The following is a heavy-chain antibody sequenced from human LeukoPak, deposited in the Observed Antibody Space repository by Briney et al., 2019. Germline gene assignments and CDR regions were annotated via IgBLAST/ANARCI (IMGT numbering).Heavy chain of an antibody. CDR2: IYYSGST. V-gene: IGHV4-39*01. CDR1: GGSISSSSYY. Sequence: PSETLSLTCTVSGGSISSSSYYWGWIRQPPGKGLEWIGSIYYSGSTYDNPSLNSLVTISVDTSKNQFSLKLSPVTAADTAVYYCARCPPRDYSNYVDDTFDYWGQGTLVTVSS. D-gene: IGHD4-11*01. CDR3: ARCPPRDYSNYVDDTFDY. J-gene: IGHJ4*02.